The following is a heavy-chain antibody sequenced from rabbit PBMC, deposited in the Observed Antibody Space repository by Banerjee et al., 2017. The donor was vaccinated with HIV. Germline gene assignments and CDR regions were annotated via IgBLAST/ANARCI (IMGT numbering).Heavy chain of an antibody. V-gene: IGHV1S40*01. CDR1: GFSFSSYW. CDR3: ARDDYGFNL. D-gene: IGHD2-1*01. J-gene: IGHJ4*01. Sequence: QSLEESGGDLVKPGGTLTLTCKASGFSFSSYWMCWVRQAPGKGLEWIASIDDGSSGNTWYASWVKGRATISKTSSTTVTLQMTSLTAADTATYFCARDDYGFNLWGPGTLVTVS. CDR2: IDDGSSGNT.